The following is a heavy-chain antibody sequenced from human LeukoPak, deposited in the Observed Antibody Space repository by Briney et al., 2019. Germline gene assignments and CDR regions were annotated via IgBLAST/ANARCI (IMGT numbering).Heavy chain of an antibody. D-gene: IGHD3-10*01. Sequence: PGGSLRLSCAASGFTVSSNYMSWVRQAPGKGLEWVSVIYSGGSTYYADSVKGRFTISRDNSKNTLYLQMNSLKTEDTAVYYCRDYGSGSSRTEKKDYWGQGTLVTVSS. CDR3: RDYGSGSSRTEKKDY. J-gene: IGHJ4*02. V-gene: IGHV3-53*01. CDR2: IYSGGST. CDR1: GFTVSSNY.